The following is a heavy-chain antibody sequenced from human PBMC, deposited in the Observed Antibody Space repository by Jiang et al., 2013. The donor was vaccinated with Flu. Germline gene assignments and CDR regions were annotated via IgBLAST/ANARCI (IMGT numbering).Heavy chain of an antibody. J-gene: IGHJ4*02. CDR1: GYNFGTYD. Sequence: SGAEVKKAGASVKVSCKASGYNFGTYDINWVRQATGQGLEWMGWMNPNRGVTGFAQKFQGRVTLTTNISISTAYMELSSLTSEDTALYYCGRGVIPSDSSGLRYWGQGTPVTVSS. D-gene: IGHD3-22*01. CDR2: MNPNRGVT. V-gene: IGHV1-8*01. CDR3: GRGVIPSDSSGLRY.